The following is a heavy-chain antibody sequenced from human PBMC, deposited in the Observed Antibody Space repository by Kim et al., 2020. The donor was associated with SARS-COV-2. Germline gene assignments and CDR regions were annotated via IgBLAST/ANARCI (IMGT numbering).Heavy chain of an antibody. CDR1: GFTFSSYS. J-gene: IGHJ1*01. D-gene: IGHD3-9*01. Sequence: GGSLRLSCAASGFTFSSYSMNWVRQAPGKGLEWVSSISSSSSYIYYADSVKGRFTISRDNAKNSLYLQMNSLRAEDTAVYYCARARALDYDILTGHPLWGGYFQHWGQGTLVTVSS. V-gene: IGHV3-21*01. CDR2: ISSSSSYI. CDR3: ARARALDYDILTGHPLWGGYFQH.